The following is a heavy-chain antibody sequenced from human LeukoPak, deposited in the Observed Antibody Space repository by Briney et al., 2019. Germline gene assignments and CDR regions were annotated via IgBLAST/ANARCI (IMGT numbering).Heavy chain of an antibody. CDR1: GYTFTCYY. V-gene: IGHV1-2*02. CDR2: INPNSGGT. CDR3: ARTRPTVQGWGFDY. Sequence: ASVKVSCKASGYTFTCYYMHWVRQAPGQGLEWMGWINPNSGGTNYAQKFQGRVTMTTDTPTSTAYMDLRSLRSDDTAVYYCARTRPTVQGWGFDYWGQGTLVTVSS. D-gene: IGHD4-17*01. J-gene: IGHJ4*02.